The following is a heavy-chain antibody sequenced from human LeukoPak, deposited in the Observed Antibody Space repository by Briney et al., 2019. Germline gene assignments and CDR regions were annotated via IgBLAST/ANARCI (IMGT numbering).Heavy chain of an antibody. Sequence: ASVNVSCKASGYTFTSYYMHWVRQAPGQGLEWMGIINPSGGSTSYAQKFQGRVTMTRNTSTSTVYMELSSLRSEDTAVYYCASSVYQSRVVPVQNAFDIWGQGTMVTVSS. V-gene: IGHV1-46*01. CDR3: ASSVYQSRVVPVQNAFDI. J-gene: IGHJ3*02. CDR2: INPSGGST. D-gene: IGHD2-2*01. CDR1: GYTFTSYY.